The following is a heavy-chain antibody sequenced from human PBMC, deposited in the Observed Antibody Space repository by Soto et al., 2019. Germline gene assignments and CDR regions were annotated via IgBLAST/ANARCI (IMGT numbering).Heavy chain of an antibody. V-gene: IGHV4-4*02. CDR3: ARSHYDIYNWFDP. Sequence: QVQLQESGPGLVKPSGTLSLTCAVSSGSISSSNWWSWVRQPPGKGLEWIGEIYHSGSTNYNPSLQSRVPISVDKSKNQFSLELSPVTAADTAVYYCARSHYDIYNWFDPWGQGTLVTVSS. D-gene: IGHD3-9*01. CDR1: SGSISSSNW. CDR2: IYHSGST. J-gene: IGHJ5*02.